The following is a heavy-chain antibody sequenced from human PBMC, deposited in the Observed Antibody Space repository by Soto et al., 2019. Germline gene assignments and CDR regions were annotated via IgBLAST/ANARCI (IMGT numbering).Heavy chain of an antibody. Sequence: SETLSLTRNFSGFSVSGGSYYWSWIRQPPGKGLEWIGSIYYSGSTNYNPSLKGRVTISVDTSKNQFSLRLSSVTAADTAVYYCARDGSYYGLDYWGQRTLVTVSS. CDR3: ARDGSYYGLDY. J-gene: IGHJ4*02. CDR1: GFSVSGGSYY. D-gene: IGHD1-26*01. CDR2: IYYSGST. V-gene: IGHV4-61*01.